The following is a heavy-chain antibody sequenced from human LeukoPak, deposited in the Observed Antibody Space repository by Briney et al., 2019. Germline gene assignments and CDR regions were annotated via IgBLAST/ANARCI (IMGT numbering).Heavy chain of an antibody. D-gene: IGHD5-12*01. CDR2: INAGYGNT. J-gene: IGHJ4*02. V-gene: IGHV1-3*01. Sequence: ASVKVSCKASGYTFTSYAMHWVRQAPGQRLEWMGWINAGYGNTKYSQKFQGRVTITRDTSASTAHMELSSLRSEDTAVYYCARDQNDYGLPFDYWGQGTLVTVSS. CDR1: GYTFTSYA. CDR3: ARDQNDYGLPFDY.